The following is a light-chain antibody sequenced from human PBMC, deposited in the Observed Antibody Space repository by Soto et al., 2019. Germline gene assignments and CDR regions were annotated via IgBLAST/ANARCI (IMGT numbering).Light chain of an antibody. CDR3: SSHAGNNNYV. CDR1: SSDVGVQNY. V-gene: IGLV2-8*01. J-gene: IGLJ1*01. CDR2: AVT. Sequence: QSALTQPPSASGSPGQSVAISCTGTSSDVGVQNYVSWYQQHPGKAPKLIIYAVTERPSGVPDRFSGYKSGNTASLTVSGLQTEDEADYYCSSHAGNNNYVFGTGTKVTV.